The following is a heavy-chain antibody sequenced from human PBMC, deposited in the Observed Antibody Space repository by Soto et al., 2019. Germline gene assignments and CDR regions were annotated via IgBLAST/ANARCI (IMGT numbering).Heavy chain of an antibody. Sequence: QVQLVQSGAEVKKPGASVKVSCKASGYTFTNYAMHWVRQAPGQRLEWMGWINAGNGNTKYSQKFQGRVTITRDTSXSXXXXXXSSLRSEDXXXXYCGRGSGLNWFDPWGQGTLVTVSS. CDR1: GYTFTNYA. V-gene: IGHV1-3*01. CDR2: INAGNGNT. J-gene: IGHJ5*02. D-gene: IGHD3-10*01. CDR3: GRGSGLNWFDP.